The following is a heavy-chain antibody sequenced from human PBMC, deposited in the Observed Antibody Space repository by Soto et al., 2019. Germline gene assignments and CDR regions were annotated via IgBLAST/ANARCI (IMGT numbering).Heavy chain of an antibody. Sequence: PGGSLRLSCAASGFTFSTYAMSWVRQAPGKGLEWVSTISNSGGTTYYADSVKGRFTISRDNSKNTLYLQMTSLRAKDTAVYYCARLIGTSLFPAIEYWGQGTLVTVSS. D-gene: IGHD2-21*01. CDR1: GFTFSTYA. V-gene: IGHV3-23*01. J-gene: IGHJ4*02. CDR3: ARLIGTSLFPAIEY. CDR2: ISNSGGTT.